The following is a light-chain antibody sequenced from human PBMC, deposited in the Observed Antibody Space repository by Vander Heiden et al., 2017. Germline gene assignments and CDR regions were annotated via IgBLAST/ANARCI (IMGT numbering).Light chain of an antibody. CDR2: GAS. Sequence: EIVFTQSPGTLSLSPGERATLSCRASQSVSSGYLAWHQQRPGQPPRLLIYGASSRATGIPDRFSGSGSGTDFTLTISRLEPEDFAVYYCQYYPSFLTFGGGTKVEIK. J-gene: IGKJ4*01. CDR1: QSVSSGY. V-gene: IGKV3-20*01. CDR3: QYYPSFLT.